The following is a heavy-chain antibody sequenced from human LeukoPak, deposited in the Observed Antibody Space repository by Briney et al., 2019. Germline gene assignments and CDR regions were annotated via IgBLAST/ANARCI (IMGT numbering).Heavy chain of an antibody. CDR1: GGSFSGYY. D-gene: IGHD2-15*01. CDR3: AKHRPDCSGASCYLNWFDP. J-gene: IGHJ5*02. V-gene: IGHV4-39*01. Sequence: SETLSLTCAVYGGSFSGYYWGWIRQPPGKGLEWIGSIYYSGSTYYNPSLKSRVTISVDTSKNQFSLKLSSVTAADTAVYCCAKHRPDCSGASCYLNWFDPWGQGTLVTVSS. CDR2: IYYSGST.